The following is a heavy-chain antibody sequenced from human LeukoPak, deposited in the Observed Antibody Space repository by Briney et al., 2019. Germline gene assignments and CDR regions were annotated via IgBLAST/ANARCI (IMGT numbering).Heavy chain of an antibody. CDR2: FDPEDGET. Sequence: ASVTVSCKVSGYTLTELSMHWVRQAPGKGLEWMGGFDPEDGETIYAQKFQGRVTMTEDTSTDTAYMELSSLRSEDTAVYYCATATSYSGSYFQHWGQGTLVTVSS. CDR1: GYTLTELS. D-gene: IGHD1-26*01. CDR3: ATATSYSGSYFQH. J-gene: IGHJ1*01. V-gene: IGHV1-24*01.